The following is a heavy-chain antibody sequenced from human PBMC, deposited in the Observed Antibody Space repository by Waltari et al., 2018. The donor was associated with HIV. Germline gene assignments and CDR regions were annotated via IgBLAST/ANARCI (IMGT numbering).Heavy chain of an antibody. J-gene: IGHJ6*02. CDR2: SSSSSRYT. CDR3: ARDRGPDYYDSSGYSYYYYDMDV. CDR1: GFTFSTYS. Sequence: EVQLVESGGGLVKPRKSLRLSCAASGFTFSTYSMNWVRQAPGKGLEWGSSSSSSSRYTYYADSVSGRFSISRDNAKNLLYLQMNSLRAEDTAVYFCARDRGPDYYDSSGYSYYYYDMDVWGQGTTVTVSS. V-gene: IGHV3-21*06. D-gene: IGHD3-22*01.